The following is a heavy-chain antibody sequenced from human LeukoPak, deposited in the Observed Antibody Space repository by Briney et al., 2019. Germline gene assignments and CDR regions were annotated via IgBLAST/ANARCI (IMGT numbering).Heavy chain of an antibody. CDR2: ISYDGSNK. Sequence: GGSLRLSCAASGFTFSSYGMHWVRQAPGKGLEWVAVISYDGSNKYYADSVKGRFTISRDNSKNALYLQMNSLRAEDTAVYYCARDGSPDYYDSSGYGGYFDYWGQGTLVTVSS. V-gene: IGHV3-30*03. J-gene: IGHJ4*02. CDR3: ARDGSPDYYDSSGYGGYFDY. CDR1: GFTFSSYG. D-gene: IGHD3-22*01.